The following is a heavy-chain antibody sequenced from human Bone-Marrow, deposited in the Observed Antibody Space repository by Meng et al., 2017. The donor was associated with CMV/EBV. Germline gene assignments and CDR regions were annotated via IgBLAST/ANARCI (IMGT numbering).Heavy chain of an antibody. CDR1: GYTFTGYY. J-gene: IGHJ6*02. CDR2: INPNSGGT. V-gene: IGHV1-2*02. Sequence: ASVKVSCKASGYTFTGYYMHWVRQAPGQGLEWMGWINPNSGGTNYAQKFQGRVTMTRDTSISTAYMELSRLRSDDTAVYYCASWSRSIFGVVIHYELWGMDVWGQGTTVTVSS. CDR3: ASWSRSIFGVVIHYELWGMDV. D-gene: IGHD3-3*01.